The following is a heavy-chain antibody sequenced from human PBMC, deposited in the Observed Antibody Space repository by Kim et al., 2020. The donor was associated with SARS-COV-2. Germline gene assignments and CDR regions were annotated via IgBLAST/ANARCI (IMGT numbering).Heavy chain of an antibody. CDR1: GGSISSSSYY. CDR3: ARQRSRITIFGVVINDAFDI. D-gene: IGHD3-3*01. J-gene: IGHJ3*02. CDR2: IYYSGST. Sequence: SETLSLTCTVSGGSISSSSYYWGWIRQPPGNGLEWIGSIYYSGSTYYNPSLKSRVTISVDTSKNQFSLKLSSVTAADTAVYYCARQRSRITIFGVVINDAFDIWGQGTMVTVSS. V-gene: IGHV4-39*01.